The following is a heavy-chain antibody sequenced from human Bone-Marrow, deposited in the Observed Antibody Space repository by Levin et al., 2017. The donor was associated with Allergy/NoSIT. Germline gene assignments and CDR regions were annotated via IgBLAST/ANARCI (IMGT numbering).Heavy chain of an antibody. CDR3: ASGHCTDGACLLDY. V-gene: IGHV4-59*01. D-gene: IGHD2-8*01. CDR1: GGSFSTYY. J-gene: IGHJ4*02. Sequence: SQTLSLTCNFSGGSFSTYYWNWIRQPPGKGLEWIGYIYYSGDTNSNPSLKSRATISLDTSKNQFSLRLSSVTAADTALYYCASGHCTDGACLLDYWGQGTLVTVAS. CDR2: IYYSGDT.